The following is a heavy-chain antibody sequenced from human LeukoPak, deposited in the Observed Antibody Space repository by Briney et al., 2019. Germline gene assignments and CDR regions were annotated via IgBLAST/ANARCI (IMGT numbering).Heavy chain of an antibody. Sequence: GGSLRLSCAASGVTISSYERNWVRQAPGKGLEWVSYISSSGSTIYYADSVKGRFTISRDNTKNSLYLQMNSLRAEDTAVYHCARDRPRHCSSTSCYQSPFIWGEGTLVTVSS. J-gene: IGHJ4*02. CDR1: GVTISSYE. D-gene: IGHD2-2*01. CDR3: ARDRPRHCSSTSCYQSPFI. CDR2: ISSSGSTI. V-gene: IGHV3-48*03.